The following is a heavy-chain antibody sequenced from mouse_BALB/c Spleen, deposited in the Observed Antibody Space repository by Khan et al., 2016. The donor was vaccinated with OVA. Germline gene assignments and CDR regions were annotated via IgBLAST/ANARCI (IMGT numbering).Heavy chain of an antibody. Sequence: EVELVESGGDLVKPGGSLKLSCAASGFTFSSYSMSWVRQTPDKRLEWVATISTGGDYTYYPDNVKGRFIISRDDAKNTLYLQMSSLKSEDTAMYYCASYLTGSFAYWGQGTLVTVSA. D-gene: IGHD4-1*01. J-gene: IGHJ3*01. V-gene: IGHV5-6*01. CDR1: GFTFSSYS. CDR3: ASYLTGSFAY. CDR2: ISTGGDYT.